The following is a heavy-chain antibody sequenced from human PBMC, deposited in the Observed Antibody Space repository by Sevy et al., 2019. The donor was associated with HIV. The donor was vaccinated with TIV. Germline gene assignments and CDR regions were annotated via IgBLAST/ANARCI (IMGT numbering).Heavy chain of an antibody. D-gene: IGHD6-13*01. CDR1: GFTFSSYG. CDR2: ISYDGSNK. Sequence: GGSLRLPCAASGFTFSSYGMHWVRQAPGKGLEWVAVISYDGSNKYYADSVKGRFTISRDNSKNTLYLQMNSLRAEDTAVYYCAKDPGATMAAAGDFDYWGQGTLVTVSS. J-gene: IGHJ4*02. CDR3: AKDPGATMAAAGDFDY. V-gene: IGHV3-30*18.